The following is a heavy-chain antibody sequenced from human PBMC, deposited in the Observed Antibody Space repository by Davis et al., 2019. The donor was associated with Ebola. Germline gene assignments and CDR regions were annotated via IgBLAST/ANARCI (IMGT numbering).Heavy chain of an antibody. CDR3: ARVRGAGILGYRRFDP. Sequence: SETLSLTCAVYGGSFSGYYWSWIRQPPGKGLEWIGEINHSGSTNYNPSLKSRVTISVDTSKNQFSLKLSSVTAADTAVYYCARVRGAGILGYRRFDPWGQGTLVTVSS. CDR1: GGSFSGYY. D-gene: IGHD2-2*03. V-gene: IGHV4-34*01. J-gene: IGHJ5*02. CDR2: INHSGST.